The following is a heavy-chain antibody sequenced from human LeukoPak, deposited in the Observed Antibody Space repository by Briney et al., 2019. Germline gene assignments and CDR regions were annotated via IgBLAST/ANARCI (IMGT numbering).Heavy chain of an antibody. Sequence: MPSETLSLTCTVSGGSISSYHWSWIRQPPGKGLEWIGYIYYSGSTNYNPSLKSRVTISVDTSKNQFSLKLSSVTAADTAVYYCARHAFRDTAMVALDYWGQGTLVTVSS. CDR1: GGSISSYH. J-gene: IGHJ4*02. V-gene: IGHV4-59*08. CDR3: ARHAFRDTAMVALDY. D-gene: IGHD5-18*01. CDR2: IYYSGST.